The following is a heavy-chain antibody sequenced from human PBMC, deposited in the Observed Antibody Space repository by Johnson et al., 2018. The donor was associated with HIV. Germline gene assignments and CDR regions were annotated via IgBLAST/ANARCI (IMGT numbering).Heavy chain of an antibody. V-gene: IGHV3-7*03. J-gene: IGHJ3*02. CDR3: ARDRKYQLLLKLSSADAFDI. D-gene: IGHD2-2*01. CDR1: GFTFSSYG. CDR2: IKQDGSEK. Sequence: VQLVESGGGVVQPGRSLRLSCAAFGFTFSSYGIHWVRQAPGKGLEWVATIKQDGSEKYYVDSLKGRFSISRDNAKNSLYLQMNSLRAEDTAVYYCARDRKYQLLLKLSSADAFDIWGQGTMVTVSS.